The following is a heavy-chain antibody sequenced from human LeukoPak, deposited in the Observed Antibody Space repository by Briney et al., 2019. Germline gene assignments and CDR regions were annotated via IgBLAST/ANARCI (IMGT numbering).Heavy chain of an antibody. Sequence: GGSLRLSCAASGFTFSSYAMHWVRQAPGKGLEYVSAISSNGGSTYYANSVKGRFTISRDNSKNTLYLQMGSLRAEDMAVYYCATTGTTSHDAFDIWAKGQWSPSLQ. CDR2: ISSNGGST. CDR1: GFTFSSYA. V-gene: IGHV3-64*01. J-gene: IGHJ3*02. CDR3: ATTGTTSHDAFDI. D-gene: IGHD1-7*01.